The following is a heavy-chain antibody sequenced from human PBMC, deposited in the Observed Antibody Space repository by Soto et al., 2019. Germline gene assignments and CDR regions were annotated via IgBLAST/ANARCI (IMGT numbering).Heavy chain of an antibody. CDR2: SYSSGAT. Sequence: QVQLQESGPGLVRPSQTLSLTCTVSGGSVTSGGYYWSWIRHCPGKGLEWIGYSYSSGATNYNPYLNSRVAMSVETCKSQFSLQLTSVTVADTAIYYCTRDWGSPVTHGYDSWGQGILVTVSS. J-gene: IGHJ5*01. V-gene: IGHV4-31*03. CDR1: GGSVTSGGYY. D-gene: IGHD7-27*01. CDR3: TRDWGSPVTHGYDS.